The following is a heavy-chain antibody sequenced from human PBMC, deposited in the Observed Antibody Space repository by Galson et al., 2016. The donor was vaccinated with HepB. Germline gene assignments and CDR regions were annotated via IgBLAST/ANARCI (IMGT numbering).Heavy chain of an antibody. CDR3: ARGLVFVSNWYYDL. Sequence: QSGAEVKKPGESLKISCAGSGFSLSTYWIGWVRQMPGKGLEWMGTIYAGDSDTRYSPSFQGQVPIAVDKSINTAYLQWSRPDASDTAMYYSARGLVFVSNWYYDLWGRGTLVTVSS. D-gene: IGHD2-15*01. V-gene: IGHV5-51*01. CDR1: GFSLSTYW. CDR2: IYAGDSDT. J-gene: IGHJ2*01.